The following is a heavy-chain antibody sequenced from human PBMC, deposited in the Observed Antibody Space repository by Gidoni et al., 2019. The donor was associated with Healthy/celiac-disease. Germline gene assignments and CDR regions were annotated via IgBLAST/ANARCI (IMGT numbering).Heavy chain of an antibody. CDR1: GGSIRSYY. V-gene: IGHV4-59*01. J-gene: IGHJ5*02. Sequence: QVQLQESGPGLVKPSETLSLTCTVSGGSIRSYYWSWIRQPPGQGLEWIGYIYYSVSTNYNPSLKSRVAISVDTSKNQFSLKLSSVTAADTAVYYCARGLKDLYSSSWTNNWFDPWGQGTLVTVSS. CDR3: ARGLKDLYSSSWTNNWFDP. CDR2: IYYSVST. D-gene: IGHD6-13*01.